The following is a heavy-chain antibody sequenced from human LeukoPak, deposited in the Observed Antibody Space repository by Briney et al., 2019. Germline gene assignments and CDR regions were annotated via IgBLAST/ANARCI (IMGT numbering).Heavy chain of an antibody. CDR1: GGSVSSGSYY. Sequence: SETLSLTCTVSGGSVSSGSYYWSWIRQPPGKGLEWIGYIYYSGGTNYNPSLKSRVTISVDTSKNQFSLKLSSVTAADTAVYYCARARGSYYDYWGQGTLVTVSS. V-gene: IGHV4-61*01. CDR3: ARARGSYYDY. J-gene: IGHJ4*02. D-gene: IGHD1-26*01. CDR2: IYYSGGT.